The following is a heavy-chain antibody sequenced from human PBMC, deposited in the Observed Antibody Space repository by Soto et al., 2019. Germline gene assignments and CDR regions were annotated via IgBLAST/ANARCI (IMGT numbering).Heavy chain of an antibody. CDR2: MWYDGSNK. J-gene: IGHJ4*02. V-gene: IGHV3-33*01. Sequence: QVQLVESGGGVVQPGRSLRLSCAASGFTFSSYGMHWVRQAPGTGLEWVAVMWYDGSNKYYADSVKGRFTISRDNSKNTLYLQMNSLRAEDTAVYYCARDSSALTFEFDYWGQGTLVTVSS. CDR3: ARDSSALTFEFDY. CDR1: GFTFSSYG.